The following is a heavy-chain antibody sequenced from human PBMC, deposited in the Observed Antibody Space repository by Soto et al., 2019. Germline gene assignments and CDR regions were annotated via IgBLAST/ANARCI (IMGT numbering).Heavy chain of an antibody. CDR1: GDTFNFYY. CDR2: VNPIVSMS. D-gene: IGHD3-10*01. Sequence: QVQLVQSGAEVKRPGSSVKVSCKASGDTFNFYYINWVRQAPGLGLEWMGRVNPIVSMSNYAQRFQGRVTMTADKSTSTAYMELSGLRSEDTAIYYCATSYGSGYRAFDYWGQGALVTVSS. CDR3: ATSYGSGYRAFDY. V-gene: IGHV1-69*04. J-gene: IGHJ4*02.